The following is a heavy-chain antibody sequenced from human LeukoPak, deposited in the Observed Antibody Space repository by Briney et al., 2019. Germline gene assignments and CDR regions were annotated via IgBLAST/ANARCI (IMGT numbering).Heavy chain of an antibody. CDR3: AREKGRGVISPYFDY. D-gene: IGHD3-10*01. V-gene: IGHV3-23*01. J-gene: IGHJ4*02. CDR1: GFTFSSYG. CDR2: ISGGGGST. Sequence: GGSLRLSCAASGFTFSSYGMSWVRQAPGKGLEWVSAISGGGGSTYYADSVKGRFTISRDNSKNTLYLQMNSLRAEDTAVYYCAREKGRGVISPYFDYWGQGTLVTVSS.